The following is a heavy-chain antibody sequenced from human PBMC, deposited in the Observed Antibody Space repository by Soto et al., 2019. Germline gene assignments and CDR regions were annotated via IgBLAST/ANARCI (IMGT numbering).Heavy chain of an antibody. CDR1: GYTFTGYA. CDR2: INAGNGNT. CDR3: ARDLAQAVTEPDLYVMAV. D-gene: IGHD6-25*01. Sequence: GASVKVSCKASGYTFTGYAMHWVRQAPGQRLEWMGWINAGNGNTKYSQKFQGRVTITRDTSASTAYMELSSLRSEDTAVYYCARDLAQAVTEPDLYVMAVWAKGPRSPSP. V-gene: IGHV1-3*01. J-gene: IGHJ6*02.